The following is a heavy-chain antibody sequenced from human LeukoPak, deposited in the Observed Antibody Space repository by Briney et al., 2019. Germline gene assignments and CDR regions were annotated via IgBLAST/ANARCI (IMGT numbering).Heavy chain of an antibody. CDR1: GFTFSSYS. CDR2: ISSSSSTI. D-gene: IGHD7-27*01. CDR3: ARDPNWDYYYYYGMDV. J-gene: IGHJ6*02. V-gene: IGHV3-48*02. Sequence: GGSLRLSCAASGFTFSSYSMNWVRQAPGKGLEWVSYISSSSSTIYYADSVKGRFTISRDNAKNSLYLQMNSLRDEDTAVYYCARDPNWDYYYYYGMDVWGQGTTVTVSS.